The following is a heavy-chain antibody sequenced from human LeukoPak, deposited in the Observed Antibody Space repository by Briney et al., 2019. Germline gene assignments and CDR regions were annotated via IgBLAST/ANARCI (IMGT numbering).Heavy chain of an antibody. CDR2: ISAYNGKT. J-gene: IGHJ6*03. CDR3: ARDKQLDWAHYYYYYMGV. V-gene: IGHV1-18*01. D-gene: IGHD1-1*01. CDR1: GYTFTSYG. Sequence: ASVKVSCKASGYTFTSYGINWVRLAPGQGLEWMGWISAYNGKTKYAQKFQGRVTMTTDTSTSTAYMEMRSLRSDDTAVYYCARDKQLDWAHYYYYYMGVWGKGTTVTVSS.